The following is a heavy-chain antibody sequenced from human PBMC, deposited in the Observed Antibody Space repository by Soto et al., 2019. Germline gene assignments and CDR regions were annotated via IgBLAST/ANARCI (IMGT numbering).Heavy chain of an antibody. Sequence: GASVKVSCKASGGTFSSYAISWVRQAPGQGLEWMGGIIPIFGTANYAQKFQGRVTITADESTSTAYMELSSLRSEDTAVYYCARVGGSYNYYYYGMDVWGQGTTVTVS. CDR2: IIPIFGTA. D-gene: IGHD1-26*01. J-gene: IGHJ6*02. CDR3: ARVGGSYNYYYYGMDV. CDR1: GGTFSSYA. V-gene: IGHV1-69*13.